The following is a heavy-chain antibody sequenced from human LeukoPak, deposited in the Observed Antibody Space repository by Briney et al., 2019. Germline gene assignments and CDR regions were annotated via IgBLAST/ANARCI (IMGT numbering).Heavy chain of an antibody. CDR2: INPSSGGT. V-gene: IGHV1-2*02. Sequence: GASVKVSSKASGYTFTDYYMHWVRQAPGQGLEWMGWINPSSGGTNYAQKLQGRVTMTRDTSINIDYMELSSLRSDDTAVYYCARDLNGGNSAWGQGTLVTVSS. J-gene: IGHJ5*02. CDR3: ARDLNGGNSA. CDR1: GYTFTDYY. D-gene: IGHD4-23*01.